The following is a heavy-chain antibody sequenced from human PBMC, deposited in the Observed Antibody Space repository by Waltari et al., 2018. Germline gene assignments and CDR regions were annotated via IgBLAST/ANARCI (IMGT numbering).Heavy chain of an antibody. D-gene: IGHD2-15*01. J-gene: IGHJ5*02. CDR2: VRGDGKA. CDR1: GDSMSSSYC. V-gene: IGHV4-4*02. CDR3: ARDRGRGLHLDT. Sequence: QLQLQESGPGLVKPSGTLSLTCAVSGDSMSSSYCWSWVRQSPQKGLEWLGQVRGDGKANYNPSCASRLTVSLDTSNTRFSLDLNSATPADTAIYYCARDRGRGLHLDTWGPGILVTVS.